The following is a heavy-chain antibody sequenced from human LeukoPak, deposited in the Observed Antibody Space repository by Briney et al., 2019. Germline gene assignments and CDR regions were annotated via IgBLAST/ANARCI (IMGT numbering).Heavy chain of an antibody. Sequence: SETLSLTCTVSGGSINSYYWSWIRQPPGRGLEWIGSIHYSGSTSYNPSLRSRVTISVDKSKNQFFLKLSSVTATDTAVYYCARDNSSGWYMGAFDIWGQGTMVTVSS. CDR3: ARDNSSGWYMGAFDI. V-gene: IGHV4-59*01. J-gene: IGHJ3*02. CDR1: GGSINSYY. CDR2: IHYSGST. D-gene: IGHD6-19*01.